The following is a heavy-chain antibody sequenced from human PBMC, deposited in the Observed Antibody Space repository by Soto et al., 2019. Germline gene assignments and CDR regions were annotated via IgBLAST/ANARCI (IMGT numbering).Heavy chain of an antibody. J-gene: IGHJ5*02. D-gene: IGHD4-4*01. CDR3: ATAHVTGRDP. Sequence: EVQVVESGGGLVQPGGSLRLSCAASGFSFNSYWMTWVRQAPGKGLEWVANIKEDGSAKYYVDSVKGRFTISRDNAKNSVLLQMNSLRAEDTAGYYSATAHVTGRDPWGQGTLVTVSS. CDR2: IKEDGSAK. V-gene: IGHV3-7*01. CDR1: GFSFNSYW.